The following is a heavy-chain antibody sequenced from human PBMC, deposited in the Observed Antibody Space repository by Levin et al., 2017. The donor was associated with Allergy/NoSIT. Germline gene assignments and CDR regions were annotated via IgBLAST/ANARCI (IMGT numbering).Heavy chain of an antibody. CDR1: GFTFSSYW. J-gene: IGHJ4*02. D-gene: IGHD4-23*01. CDR2: IKPDGSAQ. Sequence: PGESLKISCAASGFTFSSYWMTWVRQAPGKGLEWVANIKPDGSAQNYVDSVKGRFTISRDNSQNSVYLQMNSLKDEDTAVYYCARDWNGGGWSNDYWGQGTLVTVSS. V-gene: IGHV3-7*01. CDR3: ARDWNGGGWSNDY.